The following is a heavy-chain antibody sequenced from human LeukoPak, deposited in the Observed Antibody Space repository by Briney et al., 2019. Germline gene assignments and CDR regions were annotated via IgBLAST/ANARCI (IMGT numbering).Heavy chain of an antibody. CDR3: AKDISEYYYDSSGYPDC. V-gene: IGHV3-9*01. J-gene: IGHJ4*02. CDR1: GFTFDDYA. Sequence: PGGSLRLSCAASGFTFDDYAMHWVRQAPGKGLEWVSGISWNSGSIGYADSVKGRFTISRDNAKNSLYLQMNSLRAEDTALYYCAKDISEYYYDSSGYPDCWGQGTLVTVSS. CDR2: ISWNSGSI. D-gene: IGHD3-22*01.